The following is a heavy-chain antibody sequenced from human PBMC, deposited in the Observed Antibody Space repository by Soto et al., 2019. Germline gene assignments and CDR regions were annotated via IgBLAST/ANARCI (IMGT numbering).Heavy chain of an antibody. CDR3: ARIAAPSARYFQSLNYYYYGMDV. CDR1: GFTFSSYG. CDR2: IWYDGSNK. V-gene: IGHV3-33*01. Sequence: GGSLRLSCAAYGFTFSSYGMHWVRQAPGKGLEWVAVIWYDGSNKYYADSVKGRFTISRDNSKNTLYLQMNSLRAEDTAVYYCARIAAPSARYFQSLNYYYYGMDVWGQGTTVTVSS. J-gene: IGHJ6*02. D-gene: IGHD6-6*01.